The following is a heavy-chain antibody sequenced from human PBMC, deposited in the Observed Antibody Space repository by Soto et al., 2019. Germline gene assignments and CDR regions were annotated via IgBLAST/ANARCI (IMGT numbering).Heavy chain of an antibody. CDR2: INPSGGST. CDR1: GYTFSTYY. V-gene: IGHV1-46*01. J-gene: IGHJ4*02. CDR3: ARYDYNGYYFDY. D-gene: IGHD4-4*01. Sequence: QVQLVQSGAEVKKPGASVKVSCKASGYTFSTYYMHWVRQAPGQGYEWMGIINPSGGSTTYAQKFQGGVTMTRDTYTTTVYMELSSLKSEDTAVYYCARYDYNGYYFDYWGQGTLVTVSS.